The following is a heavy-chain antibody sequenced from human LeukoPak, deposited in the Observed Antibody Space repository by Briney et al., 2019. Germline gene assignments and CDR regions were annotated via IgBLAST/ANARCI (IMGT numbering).Heavy chain of an antibody. J-gene: IGHJ6*03. CDR1: GYTFSSYD. Sequence: ASVKVSCKTSGYTFSSYDITWVRQAPGQGLEWMGGIIPIFGTANYAQKFQGRVTITTDESTSTAYMELSSLRSEDTAVYYCARAETDTHYYYYMDVWGKGTTVTVSS. CDR3: ARAETDTHYYYYMDV. D-gene: IGHD2-2*02. CDR2: IIPIFGTA. V-gene: IGHV1-69*05.